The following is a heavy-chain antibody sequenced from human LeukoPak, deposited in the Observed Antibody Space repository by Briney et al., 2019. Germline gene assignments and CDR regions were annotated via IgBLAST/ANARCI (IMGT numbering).Heavy chain of an antibody. V-gene: IGHV1-18*01. CDR2: ISAYNGNT. CDR1: GGTFSSYA. D-gene: IGHD3-22*01. Sequence: GSSVKVSCKASGGTFSSYAISWVRQAPGQGLEWMGWISAYNGNTNYAQKLQGRVTMTTDTSTSTAYMELRSLRSDDTAVYYCARDRPIKYYYDSSGYQFDYWGQGTLVTVSS. CDR3: ARDRPIKYYYDSSGYQFDY. J-gene: IGHJ4*02.